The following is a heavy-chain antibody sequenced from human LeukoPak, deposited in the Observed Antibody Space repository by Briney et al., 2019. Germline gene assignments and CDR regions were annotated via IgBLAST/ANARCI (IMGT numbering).Heavy chain of an antibody. D-gene: IGHD1-20*01. J-gene: IGHJ4*02. V-gene: IGHV4-39*07. Sequence: SETLSLTCTVSGGSISSSSYYWGWIRQPPGKGLEWIGSIYYSGSTYYNPSLKSRVTISVDTSKNQFSLKLSSVTAADTAVYYCTRFFNYYFDHWGQGTLVTVSS. CDR2: IYYSGST. CDR1: GGSISSSSYY. CDR3: TRFFNYYFDH.